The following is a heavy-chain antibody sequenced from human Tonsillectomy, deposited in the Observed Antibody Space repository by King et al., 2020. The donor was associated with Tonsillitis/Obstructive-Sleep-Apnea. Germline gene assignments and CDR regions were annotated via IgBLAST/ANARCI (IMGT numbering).Heavy chain of an antibody. D-gene: IGHD6-6*01. J-gene: IGHJ3*02. CDR1: GYIFTNYW. CDR2: IYPDDSDT. CDR3: VRPYSSSSDDAFDI. V-gene: IGHV5-51*01. Sequence: QLVQSGVEVKKPGESLKISCKGSGYIFTNYWIGWVRQMPGKGLEWMGIIYPDDSDTRYSPSFQGQVTISADKSNNTAYLQWNSLKASDTAMYYCVRPYSSSSDDAFDIWGQGKMLTVSS.